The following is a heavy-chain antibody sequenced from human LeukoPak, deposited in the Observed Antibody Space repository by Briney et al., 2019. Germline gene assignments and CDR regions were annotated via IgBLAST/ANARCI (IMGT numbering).Heavy chain of an antibody. Sequence: GGSLRLSCAASGFTVSSNYMTWVRKAPGKGLECVSVIYSGGSTYYTDYVKGRFTISRDNSKNTLYLQMNSLRAEDTAVYYCARDSGYDSSGYFNYWGQGTLVTVSS. V-gene: IGHV3-53*01. D-gene: IGHD3-22*01. J-gene: IGHJ4*02. CDR3: ARDSGYDSSGYFNY. CDR2: IYSGGST. CDR1: GFTVSSNY.